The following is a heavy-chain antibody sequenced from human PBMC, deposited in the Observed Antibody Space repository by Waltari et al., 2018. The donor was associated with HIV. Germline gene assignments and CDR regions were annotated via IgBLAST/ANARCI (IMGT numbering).Heavy chain of an antibody. CDR2: IFSNDEK. CDR3: ARKGEGYCSGGSCYYVDY. V-gene: IGHV2-26*01. D-gene: IGHD2-15*01. CDR1: GFSLSNARMG. Sequence: QVTLKESGPVLVKPTETLTLTCTVSGFSLSNARMGVSWTRQPPGKALEWLAHIFSNDEKSYSTSLKSRLTISKDTSKNQVVLTMTNMDPVDTATYYCARKGEGYCSGGSCYYVDYWGQGTLVTVSS. J-gene: IGHJ4*02.